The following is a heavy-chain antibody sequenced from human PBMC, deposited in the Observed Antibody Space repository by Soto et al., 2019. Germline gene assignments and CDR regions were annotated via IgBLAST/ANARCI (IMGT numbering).Heavy chain of an antibody. J-gene: IGHJ5*02. CDR3: AREAGPDRWFDP. D-gene: IGHD6-19*01. CDR1: GASISSYF. Sequence: QVQLQESGPGLVEPSETLSLTCTVSGASISSYFWTWIRQPAGKGLDWIGRISTSGTTNYNPALKSRVTMSVETSKNHFSLNLSSVTAADTAVYYGAREAGPDRWFDPWGQGTQVTVSS. V-gene: IGHV4-4*07. CDR2: ISTSGTT.